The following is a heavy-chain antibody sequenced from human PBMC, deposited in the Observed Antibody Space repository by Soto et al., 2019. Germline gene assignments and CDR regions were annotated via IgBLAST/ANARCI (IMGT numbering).Heavy chain of an antibody. CDR3: ARRQLAVAVSPWFDP. J-gene: IGHJ5*02. CDR1: GLSITDSEMG. CDR2: IDSSGEK. V-gene: IGHV2-26*01. D-gene: IGHD6-13*01. Sequence: QVTLKESGPVLVKPTETLTLRCTVSGLSITDSEMGVSWIRQPPGQPLEWLAHIDSSGEKSYRTFLKSRLAISKDTAKSQIVLTMPNMDPADTVTYYCARRQLAVAVSPWFDPWGQGVPVTVSS.